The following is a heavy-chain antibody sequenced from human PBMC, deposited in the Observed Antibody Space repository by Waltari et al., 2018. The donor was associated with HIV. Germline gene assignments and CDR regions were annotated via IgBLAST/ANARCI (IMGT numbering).Heavy chain of an antibody. Sequence: EVQLLESGGGLVQPGGSLRLSCAASGFTFSSYAMSWVRQAPGKGREWGSGSSGSGGSTYYAESVKGRFTISRDNSKNTLYLQMNSLRAEDTAVYYCAKALLTGTSYYFDYWGQGTLVTVSS. J-gene: IGHJ4*02. CDR3: AKALLTGTSYYFDY. V-gene: IGHV3-23*01. CDR1: GFTFSSYA. CDR2: SSGSGGST. D-gene: IGHD1-20*01.